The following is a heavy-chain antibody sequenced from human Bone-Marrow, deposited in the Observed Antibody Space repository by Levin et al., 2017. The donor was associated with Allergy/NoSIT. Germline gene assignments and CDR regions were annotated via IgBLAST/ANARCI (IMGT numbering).Heavy chain of an antibody. V-gene: IGHV4-34*01. Sequence: SETLSLTCAVYGGSFSGYYWSWIRQPPGKGLEWIGEINHSGSTNYNPSLKSRVTISVDTSKNQFSLKLSSVTAADTAVYYCARGSRGYSYGYNYYYYMDVWGKGTTVTVSS. CDR3: ARGSRGYSYGYNYYYYMDV. J-gene: IGHJ6*03. D-gene: IGHD5-18*01. CDR2: INHSGST. CDR1: GGSFSGYY.